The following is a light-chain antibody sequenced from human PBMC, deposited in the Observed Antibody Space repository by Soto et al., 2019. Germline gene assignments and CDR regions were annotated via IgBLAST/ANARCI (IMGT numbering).Light chain of an antibody. V-gene: IGKV3-20*01. CDR1: QNIRGNE. Sequence: EVVLTQSPGALSLSPGEGVTLSCRASQNIRGNELAWYRQKRGQAPRLLMYGGSTRADGIPDRFSGRGTGTNVTLPISSLEPEDSAVYYCQDYGTSHPWTFGQGTKLEIK. J-gene: IGKJ1*01. CDR2: GGS. CDR3: QDYGTSHPWT.